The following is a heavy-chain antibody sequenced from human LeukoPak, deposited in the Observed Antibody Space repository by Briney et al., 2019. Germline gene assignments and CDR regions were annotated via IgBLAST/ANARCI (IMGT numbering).Heavy chain of an antibody. V-gene: IGHV3-48*01. J-gene: IGHJ4*02. CDR1: GFTFSSYS. D-gene: IGHD2-2*01. CDR3: ARDRDIVVVPALTGFDY. CDR2: ISSSSSTI. Sequence: GGSLRLSCAASGFTFSSYSMNWVRQAPGKGLEWVSYISSSSSTIYYADSVKGRFTISRGNAKNSLYLQMNSLRAEDTAVYYCARDRDIVVVPALTGFDYWGQGTLVTVSS.